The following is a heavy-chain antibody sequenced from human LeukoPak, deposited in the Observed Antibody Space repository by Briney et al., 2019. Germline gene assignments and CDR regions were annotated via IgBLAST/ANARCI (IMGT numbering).Heavy chain of an antibody. J-gene: IGHJ4*02. CDR2: IIPILGIA. Sequence: SVKVSCKASGGTFSSYAIGWVRQAPGQGLEWMGRIIPILGIANYAQKFQGRVTITADKSTSTAYMELSSLRSEDTAVYYCARDKSLPYYYDSSGYVDDYWGQGTLVTVSS. D-gene: IGHD3-22*01. CDR1: GGTFSSYA. V-gene: IGHV1-69*04. CDR3: ARDKSLPYYYDSSGYVDDY.